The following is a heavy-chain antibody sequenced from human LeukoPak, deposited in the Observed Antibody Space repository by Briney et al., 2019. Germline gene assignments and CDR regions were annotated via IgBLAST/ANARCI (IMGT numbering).Heavy chain of an antibody. D-gene: IGHD2-8*01. CDR3: ARVSRWYYFDY. CDR1: GGSISSYY. CDR2: IYYSGST. J-gene: IGHJ4*02. V-gene: IGHV4-59*01. Sequence: SETLSLTCTVSGGSISSYYWTWIRQPPGKGLEWIGDIYYSGSTNYNPSLKSRVTISVDTSKNQFSLKLSSVTAADTAVYYCARVSRWYYFDYWGQGTLVTVSS.